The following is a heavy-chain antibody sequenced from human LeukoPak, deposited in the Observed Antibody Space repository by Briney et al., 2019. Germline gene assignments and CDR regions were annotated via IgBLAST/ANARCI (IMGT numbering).Heavy chain of an antibody. D-gene: IGHD4-23*01. CDR3: VRGADGGNSWFDS. CDR2: ISTYNGHI. Sequence: SLRLPCAPYGVVYSTHSLNWLRQAGGKRVEWVSGISTYNGHILYAGSVRGRFPISRDNAKNPLYLQMNSLTAEDTAVYYCVRGADGGNSWFDSWGKRTLVTVSS. V-gene: IGHV3-21*01. CDR1: GVVYSTHS. J-gene: IGHJ5*01.